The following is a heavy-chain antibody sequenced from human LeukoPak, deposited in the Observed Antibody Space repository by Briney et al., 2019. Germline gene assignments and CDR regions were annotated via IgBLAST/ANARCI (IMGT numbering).Heavy chain of an antibody. V-gene: IGHV4-39*07. D-gene: IGHD3-10*01. Sequence: PSETLSLTCTVSGGSISSSSYYWGWIRQPPGKGLEWIGSIYYSGSTYYNPSLKSRVTISVDTSKNQFSLKLSSVTAADTAVYYCARGGYYGSGSLDYWGQGTLVTVSS. CDR3: ARGGYYGSGSLDY. CDR2: IYYSGST. CDR1: GGSISSSSYY. J-gene: IGHJ4*02.